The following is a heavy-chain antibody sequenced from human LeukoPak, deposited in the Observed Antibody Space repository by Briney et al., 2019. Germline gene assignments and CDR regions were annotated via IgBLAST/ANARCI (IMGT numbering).Heavy chain of an antibody. V-gene: IGHV3-74*01. CDR1: GFTFSSHW. Sequence: PGGSLRLSCAASGFTFSSHWMHWVRQAPGKGLVWVSRINSDGSSTSYADSVKGRFTISRDNAKNTLSLQMNSLRAEDTAVYYCARDLSYSSGWYLFDYWGEGTLVTVSS. CDR2: INSDGSST. J-gene: IGHJ4*02. D-gene: IGHD6-19*01. CDR3: ARDLSYSSGWYLFDY.